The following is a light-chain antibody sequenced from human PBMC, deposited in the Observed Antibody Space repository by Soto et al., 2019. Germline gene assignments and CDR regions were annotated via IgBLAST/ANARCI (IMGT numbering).Light chain of an antibody. Sequence: QSALTQPASVSGSPGQSMTISCTGTSSDVGGYNYVSWYQQQPGKAPKLMIYDVSKRPSGVSNRFSGSKSGNTASLSISGLQAEDEADYYCSSYTSSSTLFGGGTKVTVL. J-gene: IGLJ2*01. CDR1: SSDVGGYNY. CDR2: DVS. CDR3: SSYTSSSTL. V-gene: IGLV2-14*01.